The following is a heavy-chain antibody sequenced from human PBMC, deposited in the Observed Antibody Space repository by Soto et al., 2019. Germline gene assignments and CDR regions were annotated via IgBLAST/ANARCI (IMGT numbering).Heavy chain of an antibody. Sequence: TLSLTCTVSGGSISSYYWSWIRQPPGKGLEWIGYIYYSGSTNYNPSLKSRVTISVDTSKNQFSLKLSSVTAADTAVYYCARDRPYYDFWSGYEVTHYYGMDVWGQGTTVTVSS. CDR2: IYYSGST. D-gene: IGHD3-3*01. V-gene: IGHV4-59*01. J-gene: IGHJ6*02. CDR1: GGSISSYY. CDR3: ARDRPYYDFWSGYEVTHYYGMDV.